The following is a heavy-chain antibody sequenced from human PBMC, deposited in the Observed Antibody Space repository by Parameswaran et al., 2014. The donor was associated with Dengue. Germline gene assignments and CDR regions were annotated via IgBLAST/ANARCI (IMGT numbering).Heavy chain of an antibody. J-gene: IGHJ6*02. CDR3: ARIDYYYYYGMDL. V-gene: IGHV1-46*01. CDR2: INPSGGGA. Sequence: WVRQAPGQGLEWMGIINPSGGGATYAQNFQGRVTMTRDTSTSTVYMELSRLRSEDTAIYYCARIDYYYYYGMDLWGQGTTVTVSS.